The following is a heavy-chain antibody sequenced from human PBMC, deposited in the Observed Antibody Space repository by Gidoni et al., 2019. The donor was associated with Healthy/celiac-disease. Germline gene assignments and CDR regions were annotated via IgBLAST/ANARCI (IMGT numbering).Heavy chain of an antibody. CDR3: ARDDYYDSSGYYPNYYYYYGMDV. CDR1: GFPFCIYS. Sequence: EVQLVESGGGLVQPGGSLRLSCAASGFPFCIYSLHWVRQAPGKGLEWVSYISSSSSTIYYADSVKGRFTISRDNAKNSLYLQMNSLRDEDTAVYYCARDDYYDSSGYYPNYYYYYGMDVWGQGTTVTVSS. D-gene: IGHD3-22*01. V-gene: IGHV3-48*02. J-gene: IGHJ6*02. CDR2: ISSSSSTI.